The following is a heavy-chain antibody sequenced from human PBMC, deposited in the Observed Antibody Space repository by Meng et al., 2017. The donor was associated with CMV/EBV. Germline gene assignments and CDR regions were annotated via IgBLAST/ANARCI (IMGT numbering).Heavy chain of an antibody. Sequence: SETLSLTCAVYGGSFSGYYWSWTRQPPGKGLEWIGEINHSGSTNYNPSLKSRVTISVDTSKNQFSLKLSSVTAADTAVYYCARGREYYGSGRGYYYYYYGMDVWGQGTTVTVSS. D-gene: IGHD3-10*01. V-gene: IGHV4-34*01. CDR1: GGSFSGYY. J-gene: IGHJ6*02. CDR2: INHSGST. CDR3: ARGREYYGSGRGYYYYYYGMDV.